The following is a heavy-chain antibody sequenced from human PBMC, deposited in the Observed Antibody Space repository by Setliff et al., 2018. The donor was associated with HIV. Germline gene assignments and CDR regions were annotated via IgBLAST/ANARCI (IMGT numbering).Heavy chain of an antibody. CDR3: ARASRWGSIPFDY. D-gene: IGHD2-21*01. Sequence: SETLSLTCTVSGGSIKNSFWSWIRRPPGGGLEWIGYIFYSGSSNYNPSLKSRVTISIDTSKNKFSLKLNSVTAADTAVYFCARASRWGSIPFDYWGQGTLVTVSS. CDR1: GGSIKNSF. J-gene: IGHJ4*02. V-gene: IGHV4-59*12. CDR2: IFYSGSS.